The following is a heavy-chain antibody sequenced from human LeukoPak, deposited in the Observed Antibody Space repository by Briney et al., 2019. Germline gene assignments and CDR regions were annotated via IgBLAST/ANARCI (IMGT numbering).Heavy chain of an antibody. CDR2: IRSNSDGGTI. CDR3: ATDFYDTT. Sequence: GGSLRLSCATSGFTFSNAWMNWVRQAPGKGLEWVGRIRSNSDGGTIDYAVPVKGRFALSRDDSKNTLYLQMNSLQTEDTAVYYCATDFYDTTWGQGTLVTVSS. D-gene: IGHD3-22*01. CDR1: GFTFSNAW. J-gene: IGHJ5*02. V-gene: IGHV3-15*07.